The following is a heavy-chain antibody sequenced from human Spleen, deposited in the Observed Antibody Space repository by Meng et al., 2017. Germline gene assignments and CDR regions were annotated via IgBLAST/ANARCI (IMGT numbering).Heavy chain of an antibody. D-gene: IGHD1-26*01. CDR2: FYYSGSP. CDR3: ARGAWSRGYFDL. Sequence: VQLQESGPGLVKPSQTLSLTCTGSGDSISSGTYYWGWIRQHPGKALELIGYFYYSGSPYYNPSFTSLATISVDSSKNQFSLKLSSVTAADTAVYYCARGAWSRGYFDLWGRGTLVTVSS. CDR1: GDSISSGTYY. J-gene: IGHJ2*01. V-gene: IGHV4-31*01.